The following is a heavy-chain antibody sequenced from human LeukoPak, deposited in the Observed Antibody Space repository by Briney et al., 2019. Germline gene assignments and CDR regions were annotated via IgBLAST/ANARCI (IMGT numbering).Heavy chain of an antibody. V-gene: IGHV4-31*03. Sequence: SETLSLTCTVSGGSITSGDYYWSWIRQHPGKGLEWIGYIYYSGSTYYNPSLKSRVTLSVDTSKNQFSLKLSSVTAADTAVYYCARDSDYYSSGSSGYFDYWGQGTLVTVSS. CDR1: GGSITSGDYY. J-gene: IGHJ4*02. CDR3: ARDSDYYSSGSSGYFDY. D-gene: IGHD3-10*01. CDR2: IYYSGST.